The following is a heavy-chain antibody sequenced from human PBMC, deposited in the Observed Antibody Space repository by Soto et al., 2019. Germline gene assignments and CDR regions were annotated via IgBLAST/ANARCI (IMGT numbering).Heavy chain of an antibody. D-gene: IGHD2-8*01. V-gene: IGHV3-23*01. Sequence: EVQLLESGGGLVQPGGSLRLSCAASGFTFSNYAMSWVRQAPGKGLEWVSAISISGSNTYYAVSVQGRFNISRDNSENTLYLQMTSLRAEDTAIYSCSKAVVCTDGVCSDNWFDHWGQGTRVTVSS. J-gene: IGHJ5*02. CDR1: GFTFSNYA. CDR3: SKAVVCTDGVCSDNWFDH. CDR2: ISISGSNT.